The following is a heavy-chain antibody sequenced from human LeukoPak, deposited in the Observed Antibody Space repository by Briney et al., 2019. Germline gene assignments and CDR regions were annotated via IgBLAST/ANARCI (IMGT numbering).Heavy chain of an antibody. CDR1: GYTFTNYY. Sequence: ASVKVSCKASGYTFTNYYIHWVRQAPGQGLECMGIINPSGGSTSYAQKFQGRVTMTRDMSTSTVYMELSSLRSEDTAVYYCAREGSGSSGYMDVWGKGTTVTISS. D-gene: IGHD3-10*01. CDR3: AREGSGSSGYMDV. V-gene: IGHV1-46*01. CDR2: INPSGGST. J-gene: IGHJ6*03.